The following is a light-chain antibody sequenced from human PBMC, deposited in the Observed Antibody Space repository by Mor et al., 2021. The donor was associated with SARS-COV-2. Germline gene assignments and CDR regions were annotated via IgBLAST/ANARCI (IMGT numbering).Light chain of an antibody. J-gene: IGKJ1*01. CDR3: QQYNNWPPWT. V-gene: IGKV3-15*01. CDR1: QSVSSS. Sequence: TLSCRASQSVSSSLAWYQQKPGQAPRLLIYGVSTRATGIPDRFSGSGSGTEFTLTISSLQSEDLAVYYCQQYNNWPPWTF. CDR2: GVS.